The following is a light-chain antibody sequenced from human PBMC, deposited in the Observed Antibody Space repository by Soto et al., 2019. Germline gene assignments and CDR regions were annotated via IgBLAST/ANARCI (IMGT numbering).Light chain of an antibody. CDR1: QSVSSTY. J-gene: IGKJ1*01. CDR2: GAS. Sequence: EIELTQSPGTLSLSPGESATLSCKASQSVSSTYLAWFQQKPGQPPTLLIYGASSRATGIPDRFSGSGSGTDFTLTISRLEPEDFAVYYCQQYGSSPPTWTFGQGTKVDIK. CDR3: QQYGSSPPTWT. V-gene: IGKV3-20*01.